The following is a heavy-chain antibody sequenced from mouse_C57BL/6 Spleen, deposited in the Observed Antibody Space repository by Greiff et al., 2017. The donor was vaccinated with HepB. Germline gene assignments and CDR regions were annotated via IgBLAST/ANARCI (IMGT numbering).Heavy chain of an antibody. J-gene: IGHJ3*01. CDR1: GFTFSDYG. CDR2: ISSGSSTI. CDR3: ARRLYWDWAWFAY. Sequence: DVKLVESGGGLVKPGGSLKLSCAASGFTFSDYGMHWVRQAPEKGLEWVAYISSGSSTIYYADTVKGRFTISRDNAKNTLFLQMTSLRSEDTAMYYCARRLYWDWAWFAYWGQGTLVTVSA. V-gene: IGHV5-17*01. D-gene: IGHD4-1*01.